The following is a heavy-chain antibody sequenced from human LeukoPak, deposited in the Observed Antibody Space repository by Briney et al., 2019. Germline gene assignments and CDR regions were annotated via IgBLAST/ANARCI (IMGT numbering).Heavy chain of an antibody. Sequence: PSETLSLTCSVSGGSISSSSYYWSWIRQPPGKGLEWIGEINHSGSTNYNPSLKSRVTISVDTSKNQFSLKLSSVTAADTAVYYCAKGSGYEAQYYYYYMDVWGKGTTVTISS. V-gene: IGHV4-39*07. J-gene: IGHJ6*03. CDR2: INHSGST. CDR1: GGSISSSSYY. D-gene: IGHD5-12*01. CDR3: AKGSGYEAQYYYYYMDV.